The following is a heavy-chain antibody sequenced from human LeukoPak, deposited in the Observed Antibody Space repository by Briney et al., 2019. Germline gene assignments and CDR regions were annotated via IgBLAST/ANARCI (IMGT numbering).Heavy chain of an antibody. CDR1: GFTFSSYG. Sequence: PGGSLRLSCAASGFTFSSYGMHWVRQAPGKGLEWVAVIWYDGSNKYYADSVKGRFTISRDNSKNTLYLQMNSLRAEDTAVYYCAKVAERYSHDTSDAFDIWGQGTMVTASS. J-gene: IGHJ3*02. V-gene: IGHV3-33*06. CDR3: AKVAERYSHDTSDAFDI. D-gene: IGHD5-18*01. CDR2: IWYDGSNK.